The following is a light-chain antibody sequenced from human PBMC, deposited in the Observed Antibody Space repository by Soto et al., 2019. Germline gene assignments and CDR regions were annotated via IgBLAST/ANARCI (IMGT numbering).Light chain of an antibody. CDR2: GAS. J-gene: IGKJ4*01. Sequence: ELSVSQSPATVSLDQGESATLSCGASESVSSNVAWYQQKPGQAPRLLIYGASTRATGIPPKFSGSGSGTEFTLSICILQSTDFIVYCSPDFTTLPITFGGGTKVDI. CDR1: ESVSSN. CDR3: PDFTTLPIT. V-gene: IGKV3-15*01.